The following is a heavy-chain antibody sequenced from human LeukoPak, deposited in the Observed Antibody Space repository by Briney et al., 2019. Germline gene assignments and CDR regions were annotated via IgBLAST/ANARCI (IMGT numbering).Heavy chain of an antibody. CDR2: ISSSSSYI. J-gene: IGHJ4*02. Sequence: GGSLRLSCAASGFTFSSYSMNWVRQAPGKGLEWVSSISSSSSYIYYADSVKGRFTISRDNAKNSLYLQMNSLRAEDMAVYYCARVGILTGYYIFDYWGQGTLVTVSS. CDR3: ARVGILTGYYIFDY. D-gene: IGHD3-9*01. V-gene: IGHV3-21*01. CDR1: GFTFSSYS.